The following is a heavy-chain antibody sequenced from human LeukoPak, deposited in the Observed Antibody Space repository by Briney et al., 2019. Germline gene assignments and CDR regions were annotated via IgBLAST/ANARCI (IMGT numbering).Heavy chain of an antibody. D-gene: IGHD3-10*02. J-gene: IGHJ4*02. CDR2: ISTYNGNT. CDR1: GYTFTSYG. Sequence: GASVKLSCKASGYTFTSYGISWVRQAPGQGLEWMGWISTYNGNTNYAQNLQGRVTMTTDTSTSTAYMELRSLRSDDRAVYYCARGLFGELLFEYWGQGTLVTVSS. V-gene: IGHV1-18*01. CDR3: ARGLFGELLFEY.